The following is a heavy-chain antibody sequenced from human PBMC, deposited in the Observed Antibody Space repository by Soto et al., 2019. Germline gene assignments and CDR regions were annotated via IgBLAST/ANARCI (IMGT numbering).Heavy chain of an antibody. CDR2: ISAYNGNT. CDR1: GYTFTSYG. Sequence: GASVKVSCKASGYTFTSYGISWVRQAPGQGLEWMGWISAYNGNTNYAQKLQGRVTMTTDTSTSTAYMELRSLRSDDTAVYYCARGRVVRGVTEDYYYYGMDVWGQGTTVTVSS. J-gene: IGHJ6*02. D-gene: IGHD3-10*01. CDR3: ARGRVVRGVTEDYYYYGMDV. V-gene: IGHV1-18*01.